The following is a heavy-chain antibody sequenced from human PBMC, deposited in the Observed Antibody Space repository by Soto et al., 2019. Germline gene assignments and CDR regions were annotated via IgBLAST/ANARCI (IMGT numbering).Heavy chain of an antibody. D-gene: IGHD3-22*01. Sequence: QVQLVQSGAEVKKPGASVKVACKASGYIFTNYYIHWVRQAPGQGLEWMGIINLSADRTSYAQKFQCSFTVTMDTSTSTVYMELGSLRSEETAVYYCVRDPSSGYRSFDYWGQGTLVTVSS. CDR3: VRDPSSGYRSFDY. CDR2: INLSADRT. V-gene: IGHV1-46*03. J-gene: IGHJ4*02. CDR1: GYIFTNYY.